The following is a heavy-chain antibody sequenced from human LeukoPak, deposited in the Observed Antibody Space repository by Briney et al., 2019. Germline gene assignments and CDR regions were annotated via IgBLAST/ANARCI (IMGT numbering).Heavy chain of an antibody. V-gene: IGHV3-64*02. CDR2: ISPSGDRT. Sequence: EGSLRLSCAASGFTFTNHPMHWVRQTSGKRLEYVSAISPSGDRTWYADSVKGRFTISRDNSKNTMYLQMGSLRPEDMGVYYCARAFRPASDPHDFYDFWGRGTTVTVSS. J-gene: IGHJ3*01. D-gene: IGHD3/OR15-3a*01. CDR3: ARAFRPASDPHDFYDF. CDR1: GFTFTNHP.